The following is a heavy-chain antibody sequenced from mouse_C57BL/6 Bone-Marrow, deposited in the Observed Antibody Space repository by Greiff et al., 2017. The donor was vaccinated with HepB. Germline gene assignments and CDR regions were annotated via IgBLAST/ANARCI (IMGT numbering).Heavy chain of an antibody. J-gene: IGHJ2*01. V-gene: IGHV1-76*01. D-gene: IGHD1-1*01. CDR1: GYTFTDYY. CDR2: IYPGSGNT. Sequence: QVQLKQSGAELVRPGASVKLSCKASGYTFTDYYINWVKQRPGQGLEWIARIYPGSGNTYYNEKFKGKATLTAEKSSSTAYMQLSSLTSEDSAVYFCARSSEYYGSSYVEDFDYWGQGTTLTVSS. CDR3: ARSSEYYGSSYVEDFDY.